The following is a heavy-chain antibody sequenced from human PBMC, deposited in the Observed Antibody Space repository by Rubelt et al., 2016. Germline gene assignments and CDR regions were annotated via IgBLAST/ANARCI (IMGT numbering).Heavy chain of an antibody. V-gene: IGHV3-64D*06. J-gene: IGHJ6*03. CDR3: VGACWSGYYVTVPPYYMDV. CDR2: ISSNGGST. D-gene: IGHD3-3*01. CDR1: GFTFSSYA. Sequence: EVQLVESGGGLVQPGGSLRLSCSASGFTFSSYAMHWVRQAPGKGLEYVSAISSNGGSTYYADSVKGRFTISRVNSRNTLYLLMSSLRAEDTAVYYCVGACWSGYYVTVPPYYMDVWGKGTTVTVSS.